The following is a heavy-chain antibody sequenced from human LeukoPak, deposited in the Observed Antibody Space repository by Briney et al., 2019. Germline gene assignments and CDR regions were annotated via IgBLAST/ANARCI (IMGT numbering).Heavy chain of an antibody. J-gene: IGHJ5*02. D-gene: IGHD2-8*01. CDR3: ASVSDWFDP. V-gene: IGHV4-39*01. CDR1: GGSISSSSYY. Sequence: SETLSLTCTVSGGSISSSSYYWGWIRQPPGKGLEWIGSIYYSGSTYYTPSLKSRVTISVDTSKNQFSLKLSYVPAADTAVYYCASVSDWFDPWGQGTLVTVSS. CDR2: IYYSGST.